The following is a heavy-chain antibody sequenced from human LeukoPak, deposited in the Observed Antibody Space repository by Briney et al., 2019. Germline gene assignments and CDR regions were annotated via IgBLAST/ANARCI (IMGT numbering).Heavy chain of an antibody. CDR1: GGSVNSGYYY. D-gene: IGHD2-15*01. V-gene: IGHV4-61*01. Sequence: SETLSLTCTVSGGSVNSGYYYWNWIRQPPGKGLEWVGYVCYSGSTKYNSSLKSRVTISVDTSENQFPLTLTSVPAADAAVYYCARGAYCSGGTCYHNPYYYYHMDVWGTGTTVTVSS. CDR2: VCYSGST. CDR3: ARGAYCSGGTCYHNPYYYYHMDV. J-gene: IGHJ6*03.